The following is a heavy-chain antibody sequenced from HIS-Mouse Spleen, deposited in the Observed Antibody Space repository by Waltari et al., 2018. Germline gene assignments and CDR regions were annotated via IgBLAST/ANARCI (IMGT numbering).Heavy chain of an antibody. J-gene: IGHJ5*02. CDR2: MNPNSGNK. CDR1: GYTFTSLY. V-gene: IGHV1-8*01. D-gene: IGHD5-18*01. CDR3: ARIGSHRRGYSYGYWFDP. Sequence: QVQLVQSGAEVKKPGASVKVSCRASGYTFTSLYINWVRQATGQGPEWMGWMNPNSGNKGYAQKFQGRVTMTRNTSISTAYMELSSLRSEDTAVYYCARIGSHRRGYSYGYWFDPWGQGTLVTVSS.